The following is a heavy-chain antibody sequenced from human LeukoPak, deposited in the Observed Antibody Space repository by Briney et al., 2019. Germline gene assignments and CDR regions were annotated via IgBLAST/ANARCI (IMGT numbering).Heavy chain of an antibody. Sequence: PGGSLRLSCAASGFTFNSYSMNWVRQAPGKGLEWVSSISSSSSYIYYADSVKGRFTISRDNAKNSLYLQMNSLRAEDTAVYYCARYYDSSGYYQYYFDYWGQGALVTVSS. V-gene: IGHV3-21*01. CDR2: ISSSSSYI. J-gene: IGHJ4*02. D-gene: IGHD3-22*01. CDR1: GFTFNSYS. CDR3: ARYYDSSGYYQYYFDY.